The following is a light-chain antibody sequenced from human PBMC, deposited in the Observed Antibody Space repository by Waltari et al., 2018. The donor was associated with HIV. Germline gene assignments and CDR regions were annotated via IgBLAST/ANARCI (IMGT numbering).Light chain of an antibody. V-gene: IGKV1-33*01. CDR2: DAS. CDR3: QHYDNLPLT. Sequence: DIQMTQSPSSLSASVGDRVSITCQASQDISNYLNWHQQEPGKAPKLLIYDASNLETGVPSRFSGSGSGTDFTLTISNLQPEDIATYYCQHYDNLPLTFGGGTKVEIK. J-gene: IGKJ4*01. CDR1: QDISNY.